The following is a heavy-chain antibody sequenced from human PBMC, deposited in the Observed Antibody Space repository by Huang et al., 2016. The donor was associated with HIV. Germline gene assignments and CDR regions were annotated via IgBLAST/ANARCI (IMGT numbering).Heavy chain of an antibody. CDR2: YQPNDSET. V-gene: IGHV5-51*01. CDR3: TRLFPELESFYTPLYRGGTHNWFDP. J-gene: IGHJ5*02. Sequence: EVQLVQSGAEVRKPGASLRISCKTSGYKFSSYCIAWVRQTPGRGLEWSGSYQPNDSETRYSLSCERKVTMSVDKSNNTAFLQWGGLKASDSALYFCTRLFPELESFYTPLYRGGTHNWFDPWGQGTLVIVS. CDR1: GYKFSSYC. D-gene: IGHD3-10*01.